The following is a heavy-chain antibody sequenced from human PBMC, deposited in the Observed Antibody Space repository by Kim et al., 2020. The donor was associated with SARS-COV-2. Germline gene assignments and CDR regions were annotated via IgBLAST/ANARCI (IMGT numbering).Heavy chain of an antibody. CDR1: GFTFSSYR. V-gene: IGHV3-48*02. CDR2: ISRSSSTI. CDR3: ARSREGRYDSNDY. D-gene: IGHD3-22*01. Sequence: GGSLRLSCAASGFTFSSYRMNWVRQAPGQGLEWISYISRSSSTINYADSVKGRFTISRDNAKNSLFLQMNCLRDEDTAVYFCARSREGRYDSNDYWGQGTLVTVSS. J-gene: IGHJ1*01.